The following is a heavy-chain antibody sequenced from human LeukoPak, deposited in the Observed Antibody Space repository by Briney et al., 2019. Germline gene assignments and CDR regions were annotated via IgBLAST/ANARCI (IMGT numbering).Heavy chain of an antibody. CDR1: GFTLSNYA. CDR2: SSGSGDTT. J-gene: IGHJ5*02. Sequence: PGGSLRLSCAASGFTLSNYAMTWVRQAPGKGLEWLSASSGSGDTTYYAASVKGRFTISRDNSQNTLYLEMNSLRAEDTAVYYCVRGEVWFDPWGQGTLVTVSS. CDR3: VRGEVWFDP. D-gene: IGHD1-26*01. V-gene: IGHV3-23*01.